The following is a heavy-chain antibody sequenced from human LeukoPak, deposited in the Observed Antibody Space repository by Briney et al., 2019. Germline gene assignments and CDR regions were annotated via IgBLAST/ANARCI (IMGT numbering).Heavy chain of an antibody. Sequence: GSPRLSRAVSGFTFSVSALHWVRQASGKGLEWVGRIKSKTDGGTTAYAAPVKGRFTISRDDSKNTLYLQMNSLKTEDTAVYYCTTDFSIRPMVVWGKGTTVTVSS. V-gene: IGHV3-15*01. CDR2: IKSKTDGGTT. CDR3: TTDFSIRPMVV. CDR1: GFTFSVSA. J-gene: IGHJ6*03.